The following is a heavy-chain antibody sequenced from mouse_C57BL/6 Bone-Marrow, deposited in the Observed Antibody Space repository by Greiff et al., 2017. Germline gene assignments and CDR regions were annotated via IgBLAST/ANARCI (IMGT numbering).Heavy chain of an antibody. CDR2: IDPSDSYT. Sequence: QVQLQQPGAELVRPGTSVKLSCKASGYTFTSYWMHWVKQRPGQGLEWIGVIDPSDSYTNYNQKFKGKATLTVDTSSGTAYMQLSSLTSEDSAVYYCARGGYYYGSSYYAMDYWGQGTSVTVSS. CDR3: ARGGYYYGSSYYAMDY. J-gene: IGHJ4*01. CDR1: GYTFTSYW. D-gene: IGHD1-1*01. V-gene: IGHV1-59*01.